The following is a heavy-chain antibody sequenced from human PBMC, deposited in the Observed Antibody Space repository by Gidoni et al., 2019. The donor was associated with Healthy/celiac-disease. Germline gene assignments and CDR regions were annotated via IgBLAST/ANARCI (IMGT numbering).Heavy chain of an antibody. CDR2: LIPIFGTA. Sequence: QVQPVQSGAEVKKPGSSVTVSCKASGGTFSSYASSWVRQAPGQGLEWMGGLIPIFGTANDAQKYQGRVTSTADESTSTAYMELSSLRSEDTAVYYCARDGEDGYNYLHFDYWGQGTLVTVSS. CDR3: ARDGEDGYNYLHFDY. CDR1: GGTFSSYA. D-gene: IGHD5-12*01. J-gene: IGHJ4*02. V-gene: IGHV1-69*01.